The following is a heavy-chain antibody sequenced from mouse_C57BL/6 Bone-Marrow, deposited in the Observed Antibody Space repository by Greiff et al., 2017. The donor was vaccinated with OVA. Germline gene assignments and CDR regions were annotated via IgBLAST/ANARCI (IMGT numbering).Heavy chain of an antibody. CDR2: IYPGGGYT. J-gene: IGHJ4*01. CDR3: ARWVYYAMDY. Sequence: VQGVESGAELVRPGTSVKMSCKASGYTFTNYWIGWAKQRPGHGLEWIGDIYPGGGYTNYNEKFKGKATLTADKSSSTAYMQFSSLTSEDSAIYYCARWVYYAMDYWGQGTSVTVSS. CDR1: GYTFTNYW. V-gene: IGHV1-63*01.